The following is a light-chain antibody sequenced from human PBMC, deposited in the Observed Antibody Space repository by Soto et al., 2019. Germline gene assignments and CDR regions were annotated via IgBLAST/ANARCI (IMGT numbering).Light chain of an antibody. CDR2: AAS. J-gene: IGKJ1*01. CDR3: QQYYRYPPT. CDR1: QGISSY. V-gene: IGKV1-8*01. Sequence: AIRMTQSPSSFSASTGDRVTITCRASQGISSYLDWYQQKPGKAPKLLIYAASTLQSGVPSRFSGSGSGTDFTLTISCLQSEDFATYYCQQYYRYPPTFGQGTKVEIK.